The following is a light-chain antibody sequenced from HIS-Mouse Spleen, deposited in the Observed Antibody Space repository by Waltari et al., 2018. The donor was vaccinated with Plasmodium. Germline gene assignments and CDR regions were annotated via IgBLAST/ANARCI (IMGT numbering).Light chain of an antibody. Sequence: SYELTQPSSVSVSLGQTARITCSGDVLAKKYARWFQQKPGQAPVLVIYKDSERPSGIPERFSGSSAGTTVTLTISGAQVEDDADYYCYSAADNNRVFGGGTKLTVL. CDR1: VLAKKY. V-gene: IGLV3-27*01. J-gene: IGLJ3*02. CDR3: YSAADNNRV. CDR2: KDS.